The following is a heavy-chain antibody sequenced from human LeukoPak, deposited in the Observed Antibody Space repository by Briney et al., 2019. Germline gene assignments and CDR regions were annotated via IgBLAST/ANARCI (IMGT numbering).Heavy chain of an antibody. Sequence: ASVKVSCKASRYTFTGYYMHWVRQAPGQGLEWMGWINPNSGDTNYAQKFQGRVTMTRDTSITTAYMELSRLRSDDTAVYYCARDRHWNQGNFDYWGQGTLVTVSS. CDR1: RYTFTGYY. J-gene: IGHJ4*02. CDR3: ARDRHWNQGNFDY. V-gene: IGHV1-2*02. D-gene: IGHD1-1*01. CDR2: INPNSGDT.